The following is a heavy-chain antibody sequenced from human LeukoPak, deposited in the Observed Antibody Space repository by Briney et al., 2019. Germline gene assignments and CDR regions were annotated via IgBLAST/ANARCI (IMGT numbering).Heavy chain of an antibody. J-gene: IGHJ6*03. CDR1: GFTFSDYY. V-gene: IGHV3-11*01. CDR3: AKDLGWYSSSVPHMDV. Sequence: GGSLRLSCAASGFTFSDYYMSWIRQAPGKGLEWVSYISSSGSTIYYADSVKGRFTISRDNAKNSLYLQMNSLRAEDTAVYYCAKDLGWYSSSVPHMDVWGKGTTVTVSS. CDR2: ISSSGSTI. D-gene: IGHD6-6*01.